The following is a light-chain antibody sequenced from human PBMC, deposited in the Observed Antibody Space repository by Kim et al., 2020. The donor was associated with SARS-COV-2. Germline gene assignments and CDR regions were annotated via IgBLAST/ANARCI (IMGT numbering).Light chain of an antibody. CDR1: SLTTYY. Sequence: SSELTQDPAVSVVLGQTVRITCQGDSLTTYYASWYKQKPGQAPVLVIYGENNRPSGIPDRFSASSSGNTASLTITGAQAEDEADYYCNSRDSSGNSYFFGPGTKVTVL. CDR3: NSRDSSGNSYF. V-gene: IGLV3-19*01. CDR2: GEN. J-gene: IGLJ1*01.